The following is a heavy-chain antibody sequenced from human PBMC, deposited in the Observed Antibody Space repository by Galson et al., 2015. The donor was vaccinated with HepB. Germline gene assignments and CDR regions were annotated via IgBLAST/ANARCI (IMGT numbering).Heavy chain of an antibody. Sequence: SVKVSCKASGYTFTSYGISWVRQAPGQGLEWMGWISAYNGNTNYAQKLQGRVTMTTDTSTSTAYMELRSLRSDDTAVYYCARSRNLGYQLAHLYYFDYWGQGTLVTVSS. CDR3: ARSRNLGYQLAHLYYFDY. V-gene: IGHV1-18*01. J-gene: IGHJ4*02. CDR1: GYTFTSYG. D-gene: IGHD2-2*01. CDR2: ISAYNGNT.